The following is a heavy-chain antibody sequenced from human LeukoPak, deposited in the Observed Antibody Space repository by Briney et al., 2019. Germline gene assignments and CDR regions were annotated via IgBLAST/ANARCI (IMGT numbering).Heavy chain of an antibody. J-gene: IGHJ5*02. Sequence: ASVKGSCKASGGTFSSYAISWVRQAPGQGLEWMGGIIPIFGTANYAQKFQGRVTITTDESTSTAYMELSSLRSEDTAVYYCARGGITGTTSWFDPWGQGTLVTVSS. V-gene: IGHV1-69*05. CDR1: GGTFSSYA. CDR2: IIPIFGTA. CDR3: ARGGITGTTSWFDP. D-gene: IGHD1-7*01.